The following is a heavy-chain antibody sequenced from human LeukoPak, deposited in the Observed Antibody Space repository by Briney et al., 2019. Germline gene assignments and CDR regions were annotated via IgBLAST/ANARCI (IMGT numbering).Heavy chain of an antibody. CDR3: ARGGGGGRSPASY. V-gene: IGHV4-59*01. CDR2: IYYSGST. D-gene: IGHD3-16*01. J-gene: IGHJ4*02. CDR1: GGSISSYY. Sequence: PSEILSLTCTVSGGSISSYYWSWIRQPPGKGLEWIGYIYYSGSTNYNPSLKSRVTISVDTSKNQFSLKLSSVTAADTAVYYCARGGGGGRSPASYWGQGTLVTVSS.